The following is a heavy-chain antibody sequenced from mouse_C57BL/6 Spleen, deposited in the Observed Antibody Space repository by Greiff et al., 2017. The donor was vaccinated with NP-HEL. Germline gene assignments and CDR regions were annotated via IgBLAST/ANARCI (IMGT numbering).Heavy chain of an antibody. CDR3: ARGDGSSSAWFAY. D-gene: IGHD1-1*01. V-gene: IGHV1-80*01. J-gene: IGHJ3*01. Sequence: QVQLQQSGAELVKPGASVKISCKASGYAFSSYWMNWVKQRPGKGLEWIGQIYPGDGDTNYNGKFKGKATLTADKSSSTAYMQLSSLTSEDSAVYFCARGDGSSSAWFAYWGQGTLVTVSA. CDR1: GYAFSSYW. CDR2: IYPGDGDT.